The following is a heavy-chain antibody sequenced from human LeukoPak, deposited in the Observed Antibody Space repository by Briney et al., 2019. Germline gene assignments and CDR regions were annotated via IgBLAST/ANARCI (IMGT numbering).Heavy chain of an antibody. J-gene: IGHJ5*02. V-gene: IGHV3-23*01. D-gene: IGHD3-3*01. CDR2: LSGSGGST. CDR1: GFTFSSYA. Sequence: GGSVRLSCAASGFTFSSYAMSWVRQAPGKGLEWVSALSGSGGSTYYADSVKGRFPISRDNSKNTLYLQMNSLRAEDTAVYYCAKAEDYDFWSGYYKNWFDPWGQGTLVTVSS. CDR3: AKAEDYDFWSGYYKNWFDP.